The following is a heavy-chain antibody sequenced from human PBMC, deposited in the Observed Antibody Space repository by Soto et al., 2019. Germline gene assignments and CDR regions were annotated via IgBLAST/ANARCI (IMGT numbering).Heavy chain of an antibody. J-gene: IGHJ4*02. CDR1: GGTFSSYA. V-gene: IGHV1-69*01. CDR2: IIPIFGTA. D-gene: IGHD4-17*01. CDR3: ARTEKGMTTVTYYYFDY. Sequence: QVQLVQSGAEVKKPGSSVKVSCKASGGTFSSYAISWVRQAPGQGLEWMGGIIPIFGTANYAQKFQGRVTITADESTSTAYMELSSLRSEDTAVYYCARTEKGMTTVTYYYFDYRGQGTLVTVSS.